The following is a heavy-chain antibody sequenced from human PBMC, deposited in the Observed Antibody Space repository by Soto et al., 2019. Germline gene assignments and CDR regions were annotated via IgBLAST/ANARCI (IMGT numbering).Heavy chain of an antibody. Sequence: PGGSLRLSCAASGFTFNNYAMSWVRQAPGKGLEWVSAMSGSGGSTYYADSVKGRFTISRDNSKNTLYLQMNSLRAEDTAVYYCARTPYYGLRSYYFDYWGQGTLVTVSS. D-gene: IGHD3-10*01. CDR3: ARTPYYGLRSYYFDY. CDR1: GFTFNNYA. CDR2: MSGSGGST. J-gene: IGHJ4*02. V-gene: IGHV3-23*01.